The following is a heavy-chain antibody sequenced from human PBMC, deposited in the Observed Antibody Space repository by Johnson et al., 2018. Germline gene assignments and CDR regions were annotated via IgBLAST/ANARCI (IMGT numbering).Heavy chain of an antibody. CDR2: IYYSGST. D-gene: IGHD2-2*01. CDR3: ARGAIVVARHGGYMDV. V-gene: IGHV4-59*01. J-gene: IGHJ6*03. Sequence: QVQLQESGPGLVKPSGTLSLTCAVSGGSMSSYYWSWIRQPPGKGLEWIGYIYYSGSTNYNLSLKSRVTISVDTSKNQFSLKLSSVTAADTAVYYCARGAIVVARHGGYMDVGGKGTTVTVSS. CDR1: GGSMSSYY.